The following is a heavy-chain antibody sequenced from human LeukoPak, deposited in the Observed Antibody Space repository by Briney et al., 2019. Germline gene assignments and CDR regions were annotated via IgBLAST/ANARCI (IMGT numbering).Heavy chain of an antibody. CDR1: GGSISSSSYY. CDR3: ARDYYDSSGYLDAFDI. J-gene: IGHJ3*02. CDR2: IYYSGST. Sequence: KSSETLSLTCTVSGGSISSSSYYWGWIRQPPGKGLEWIGSIYYSGSTYYNPSLKSRVTISVDTSKNQFSLKLSSVTAADTAVYYCARDYYDSSGYLDAFDIWGQGTMVTVSS. D-gene: IGHD3-22*01. V-gene: IGHV4-39*07.